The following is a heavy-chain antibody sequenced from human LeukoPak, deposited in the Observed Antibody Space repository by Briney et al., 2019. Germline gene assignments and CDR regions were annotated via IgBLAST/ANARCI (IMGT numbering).Heavy chain of an antibody. J-gene: IGHJ6*02. Sequence: ASETLSLTCTVSGGSISSYYWSWIRQPPGRGLEWIGFIHYSGITNYNPSLNSRVTISVDTSKDQFSLKLSSVTAADTAVYYCARQEGGGYYPHYYYGMDVWGQGTAVTVSS. CDR1: GGSISSYY. CDR3: ARQEGGGYYPHYYYGMDV. V-gene: IGHV4-59*08. CDR2: IHYSGIT. D-gene: IGHD3-22*01.